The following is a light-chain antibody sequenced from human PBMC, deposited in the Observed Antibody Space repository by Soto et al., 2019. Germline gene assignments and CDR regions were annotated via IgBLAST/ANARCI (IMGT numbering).Light chain of an antibody. CDR3: QQSYSTPYT. V-gene: IGKV1-39*01. J-gene: IGKJ2*01. CDR2: AAS. CDR1: QSITSY. Sequence: DIQMTPSPSSLSASVGDRVTITCRASQSITSYLNWYQQKPGKAPKLLNYAASSLQSGVPSRCSGSGSRTDFTLTISSRQPDDFATYYCQQSYSTPYTFGQGTKLEIK.